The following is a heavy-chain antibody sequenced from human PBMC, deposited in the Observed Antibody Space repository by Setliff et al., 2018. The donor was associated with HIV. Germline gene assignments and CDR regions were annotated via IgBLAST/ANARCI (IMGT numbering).Heavy chain of an antibody. J-gene: IGHJ1*01. CDR2: VYYTGST. D-gene: IGHD2-2*01. CDR1: SDSIRFYY. V-gene: IGHV4-59*01. Sequence: PSETLSLTCTVSSDSIRFYYWTRIRQPPGKGLEWIGNVYYTGSTNYNPSLKSRLTISIDMSKNQFSLKLNSVTAADTAVYYCARGESTTWDLAEYFQHWGHGTLVTVSS. CDR3: ARGESTTWDLAEYFQH.